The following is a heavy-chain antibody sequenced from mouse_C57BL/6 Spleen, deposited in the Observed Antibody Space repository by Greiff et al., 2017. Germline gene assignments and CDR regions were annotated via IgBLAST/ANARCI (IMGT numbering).Heavy chain of an antibody. V-gene: IGHV1-53*01. CDR2: INPSNGGT. J-gene: IGHJ2*01. CDR1: GYTFTSYW. CDR3: ARGRGLLEVDY. Sequence: QVQLQQPGTELVKPGASVKLSCKASGYTFTSYWMHWVKQRPGQGLEWIGNINPSNGGTKYNEKFKSKATMTVDKSSSTAYMQLSSPASEDSSVYYCARGRGLLEVDYWGQGTTLTVSS. D-gene: IGHD1-1*01.